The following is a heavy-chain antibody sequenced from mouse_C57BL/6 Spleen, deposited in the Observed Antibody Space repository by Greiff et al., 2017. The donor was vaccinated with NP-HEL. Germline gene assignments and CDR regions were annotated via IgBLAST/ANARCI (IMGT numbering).Heavy chain of an antibody. Sequence: VQLQQSGAELVKPGASVKISCKASGYAFSSYWMNWVKQRPGKGLEWIGQIYPGDGDTNYNGKLKGKATLTADKSSSTAYMQLSSLTSEDSAVYFCARATITTVVATGFDYWGQGTTLTVSS. V-gene: IGHV1-80*01. CDR3: ARATITTVVATGFDY. CDR2: IYPGDGDT. D-gene: IGHD1-1*01. CDR1: GYAFSSYW. J-gene: IGHJ2*01.